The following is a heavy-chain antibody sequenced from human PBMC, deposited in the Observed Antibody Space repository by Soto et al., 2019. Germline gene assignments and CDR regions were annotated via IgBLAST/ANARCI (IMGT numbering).Heavy chain of an antibody. Sequence: SETLSVTYTVSGGSITSSYWSWIRRPPGKGLEWIAYIYDTGISGYTPSTSYNPSLKSQVTISVDTSKSQFSLKLTSVTAADTAVYYCARGEDAFFYYGLDVWGQGITVT. CDR1: GGSITSSY. V-gene: IGHV4-59*01. CDR3: ARGEDAFFYYGLDV. CDR2: IYDTGISGYTPST. J-gene: IGHJ6*02.